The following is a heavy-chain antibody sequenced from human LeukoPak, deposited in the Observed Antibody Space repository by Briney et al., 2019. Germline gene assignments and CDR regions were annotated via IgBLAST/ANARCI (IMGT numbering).Heavy chain of an antibody. D-gene: IGHD6-13*01. CDR1: GFTFSSYG. J-gene: IGHJ2*01. CDR2: IWYDGSNK. Sequence: GRSLRLSCAAYGFTFSSYGMHWVRQAPGKGLEWVAVIWYDGSNKYYADSVKGRFTISRDNSKNTLYLQMNSLRAEDTAVYYCARDPVAYSSSLTGYFDLWGRGTLVTVSS. CDR3: ARDPVAYSSSLTGYFDL. V-gene: IGHV3-33*01.